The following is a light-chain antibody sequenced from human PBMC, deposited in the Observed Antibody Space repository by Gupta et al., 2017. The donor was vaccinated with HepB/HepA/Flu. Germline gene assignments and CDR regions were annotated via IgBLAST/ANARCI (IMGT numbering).Light chain of an antibody. Sequence: DIQMTQSPSSLSASVGDRVTITCRASQSISSYLNWYQQKPGKAPKLLIYAAVSLQIGVPSRFSGSGSEADFTLTITSLQPEEFATYYCQQSYGTPTFGQGTKVEIK. CDR2: AAV. J-gene: IGKJ1*01. CDR1: QSISSY. V-gene: IGKV1-39*01. CDR3: QQSYGTPT.